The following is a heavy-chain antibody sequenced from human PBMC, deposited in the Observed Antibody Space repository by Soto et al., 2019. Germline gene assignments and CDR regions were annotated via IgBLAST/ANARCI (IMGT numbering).Heavy chain of an antibody. CDR3: AKGIVILTGYYYIDY. Sequence: PGGSLRLSCAASGFTFSSYAMSWVRQAPGKGLEWVSAISGSGGSTYYADSVKGRFTISRDNSKNTLYLQMNSLRAEDTAVYYCAKGIVILTGYYYIDYWGQGTLVTISS. V-gene: IGHV3-23*01. D-gene: IGHD3-9*01. CDR2: ISGSGGST. J-gene: IGHJ4*02. CDR1: GFTFSSYA.